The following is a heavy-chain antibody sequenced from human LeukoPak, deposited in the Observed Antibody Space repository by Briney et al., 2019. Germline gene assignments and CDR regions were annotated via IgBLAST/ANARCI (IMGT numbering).Heavy chain of an antibody. V-gene: IGHV1-3*01. CDR3: ARDGALGSGSFPDY. CDR1: GYTFTSYA. D-gene: IGHD3-10*01. CDR2: INAGNGDT. J-gene: IGHJ4*02. Sequence: GASVKVSCKASGYTFTSYAMHWVRQAPGQRFEWMGWINAGNGDTKYSQKFQDRVTITRDSSARTAYMELSSLRSEDTAVYYCARDGALGSGSFPDYWGQGTLVTVSS.